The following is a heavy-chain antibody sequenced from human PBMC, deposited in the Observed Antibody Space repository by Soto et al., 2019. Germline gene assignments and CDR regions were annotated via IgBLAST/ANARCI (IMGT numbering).Heavy chain of an antibody. CDR2: IYPGDSDT. CDR3: ARLSGCSGGSCYSPYYYYYGMDV. Sequence: PGESLKISCKGSGYSFTSYWIGWVRQMPGKGLEWMGIIYPGDSDTRYSPSFQGQVTISADKSISTAYLQWSSLKASDTARYYCARLSGCSGGSCYSPYYYYYGMDVWGQGTTVTVSS. V-gene: IGHV5-51*01. CDR1: GYSFTSYW. D-gene: IGHD2-15*01. J-gene: IGHJ6*02.